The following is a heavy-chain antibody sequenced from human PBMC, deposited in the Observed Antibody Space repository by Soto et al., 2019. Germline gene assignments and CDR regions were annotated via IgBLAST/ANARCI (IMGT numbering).Heavy chain of an antibody. CDR2: INPSGTYS. V-gene: IGHV1-46*01. CDR3: ARERYYGSGNYGRWFDP. CDR1: GDTSTTYN. J-gene: IGHJ5*02. Sequence: ASVKVSCKASGDTSTTYNMHWVRQAPGQGLEWMGMINPSGTYSTYAQNFQGRVTMTRDTSTSTVYMELSSLRSEDTAVYYCARERYYGSGNYGRWFDPWGQGTLVTVSS. D-gene: IGHD3-10*01.